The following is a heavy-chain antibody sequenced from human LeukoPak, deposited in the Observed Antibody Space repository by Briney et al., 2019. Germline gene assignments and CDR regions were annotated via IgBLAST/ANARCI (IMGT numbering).Heavy chain of an antibody. CDR2: IRYDGSNK. CDR3: VKDKKEGGSYFSPGFVLLPKGMDV. D-gene: IGHD1-26*01. J-gene: IGHJ6*02. Sequence: PGGSLRLSCAASGFTFSSYGMHWVRQAPGKGLEWVAFIRYDGSNKYYADSVKGRFTISRDNSKNTLYLQMNSLRAEDTAVYYCVKDKKEGGSYFSPGFVLLPKGMDVWGQGTTVTVSS. V-gene: IGHV3-30*02. CDR1: GFTFSSYG.